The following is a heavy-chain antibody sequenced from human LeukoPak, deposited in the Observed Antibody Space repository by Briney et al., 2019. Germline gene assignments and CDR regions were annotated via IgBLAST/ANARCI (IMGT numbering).Heavy chain of an antibody. Sequence: GASVKVSCKASGYTFTGYYMHWVRQAPGQGLEWMGWINPNSGGTNYAQKFQGRVTMTRDTSISTAYMELSRLRSDDTAVYYCAGGSSSWYAVPYYYMDVWGKGTTVTVSS. D-gene: IGHD6-13*01. CDR1: GYTFTGYY. CDR2: INPNSGGT. CDR3: AGGSSSWYAVPYYYMDV. V-gene: IGHV1-2*02. J-gene: IGHJ6*03.